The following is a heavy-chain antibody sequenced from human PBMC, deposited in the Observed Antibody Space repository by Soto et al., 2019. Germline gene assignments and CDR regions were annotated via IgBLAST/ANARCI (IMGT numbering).Heavy chain of an antibody. J-gene: IGHJ4*02. CDR1: GGSISSYY. Sequence: SETLSLTCSVSGGSISSYYCSWIRQPPGKGLEWIGYIYYSGSANYNPSLKSRVTISVDTSKNQFSLKLSSVTAADTAVYYCARAGAATLSDYWGQGTLVTVS. CDR3: ARAGAATLSDY. CDR2: IYYSGSA. V-gene: IGHV4-59*01. D-gene: IGHD2-15*01.